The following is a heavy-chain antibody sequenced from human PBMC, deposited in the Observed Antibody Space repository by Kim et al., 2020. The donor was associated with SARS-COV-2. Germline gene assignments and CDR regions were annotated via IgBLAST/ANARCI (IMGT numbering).Heavy chain of an antibody. CDR2: TYYRSKWNY. V-gene: IGHV6-1*01. D-gene: IGHD6-19*01. Sequence: SQTLSLTCVIFGDSVSSNSASWHWIRQSPSRGLEWLGRTYYRSKWNYEFAVSLKSRITINPDTSKNQFSLQLNSVSPEDTAVYYCARSGVAVTGGGFGYWGQGTLVTVSS. CDR3: ARSGVAVTGGGFGY. CDR1: GDSVSSNSAS. J-gene: IGHJ4*02.